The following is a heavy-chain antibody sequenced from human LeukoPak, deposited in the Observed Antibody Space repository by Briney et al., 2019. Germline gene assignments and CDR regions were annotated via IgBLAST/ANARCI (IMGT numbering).Heavy chain of an antibody. V-gene: IGHV1-2*02. CDR3: AREGTDYYDSSGCLGY. CDR1: GYTFTGYY. D-gene: IGHD3-22*01. J-gene: IGHJ4*02. Sequence: GASVRVSCKASGYTFTGYYMHWVRQAPGQGLEWMGWINPNSGGTNYAQKFQGRVTMTRDTSISTAYMELSRLRSDDTAVYYCAREGTDYYDSSGCLGYWGQGTLVTVSS. CDR2: INPNSGGT.